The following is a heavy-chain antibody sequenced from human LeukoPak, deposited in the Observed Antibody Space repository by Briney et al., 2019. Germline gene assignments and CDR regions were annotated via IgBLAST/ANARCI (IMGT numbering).Heavy chain of an antibody. CDR3: AKDLTDTTMVRGVIISYYYYMDV. J-gene: IGHJ6*03. Sequence: GGSLRLSCAASGFTFSSYAMHWVRQAPGKGLEWVAVISYDGSNKYYADSVKGRFTISRDNSKNTLYLQMNSLRAEDTAVYYCAKDLTDTTMVRGVIISYYYYMDVWGKGTTVTVSS. V-gene: IGHV3-30*04. CDR2: ISYDGSNK. D-gene: IGHD3-10*01. CDR1: GFTFSSYA.